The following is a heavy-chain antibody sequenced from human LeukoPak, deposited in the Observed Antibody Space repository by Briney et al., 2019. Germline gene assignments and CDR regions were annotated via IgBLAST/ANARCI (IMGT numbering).Heavy chain of an antibody. Sequence: GGSLRLSCAASGFTFSSYSMNWVRQAPGKGLEWVSYISSSSSTIYYADSVKGRFTISRDNAKNSLYLQMNSLRAEDTAVYYCARDFAPRPGPAAIEGFDYWGQGTLVTVSS. D-gene: IGHD2-2*02. CDR2: ISSSSSTI. V-gene: IGHV3-48*01. CDR3: ARDFAPRPGPAAIEGFDY. J-gene: IGHJ4*02. CDR1: GFTFSSYS.